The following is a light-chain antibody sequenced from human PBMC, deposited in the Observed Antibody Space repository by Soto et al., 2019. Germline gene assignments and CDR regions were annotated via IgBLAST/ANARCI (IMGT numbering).Light chain of an antibody. CDR1: QSINDDF. J-gene: IGKJ4*01. CDR3: QQYGRSPLT. V-gene: IGKV3-20*01. CDR2: VAS. Sequence: IVLTQSPGTLSLSPGKTATLSCRASQSINDDFLAWYQQRPGQAPRLLIYVASFRATGIPDRFSGSGSGTEFTLTISRLEPEDSAVYFCQQYGRSPLTFGGGTKVEIK.